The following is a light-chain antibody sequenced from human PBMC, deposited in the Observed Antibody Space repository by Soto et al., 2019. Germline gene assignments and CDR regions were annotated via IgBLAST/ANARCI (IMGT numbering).Light chain of an antibody. CDR3: QTWGTGIV. Sequence: QSVLTQSPSASASLGASVKLTCTLSSGHNSYAIAWHQQQPEKGPRYLMILNSDGSHTKGDGIPDRFSGSSSGAERYLSISSLQSEDEADYYCQTWGTGIVFGGGTKLTVL. CDR2: LNSDGSH. V-gene: IGLV4-69*01. CDR1: SGHNSYA. J-gene: IGLJ3*02.